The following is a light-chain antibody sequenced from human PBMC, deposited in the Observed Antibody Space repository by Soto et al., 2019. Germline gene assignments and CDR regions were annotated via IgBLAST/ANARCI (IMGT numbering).Light chain of an antibody. CDR3: QQYYNTPLT. V-gene: IGKV4-1*01. Sequence: EIVMTQSPDSLAVSLGERATINCKSSQSVLYSSSNTAYLAWYQQKPGQPPKLLFYWASTRESGVPDRFSGSGSGTDFNFTISSLQAEDVTMYYGQQYYNTPLTFGGGTKVEIK. J-gene: IGKJ4*02. CDR1: QSVLYSSSNTAY. CDR2: WAS.